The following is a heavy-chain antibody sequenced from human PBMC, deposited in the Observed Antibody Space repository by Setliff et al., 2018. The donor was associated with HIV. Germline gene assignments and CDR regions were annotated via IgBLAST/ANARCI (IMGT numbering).Heavy chain of an antibody. Sequence: SETLSLTCAVYGGSFSGYHWSWIRQPPGKGLEWIGEIDYSGSPNYNPSLKGRVTISIDTSKKQFSLRAEDTAVYSCARDNHYYYYMDVWGKGTTVTVSS. CDR3: ARDNHYYYYMDV. CDR1: GGSFSGYH. J-gene: IGHJ6*03. V-gene: IGHV4-34*01. CDR2: IDYSGSP.